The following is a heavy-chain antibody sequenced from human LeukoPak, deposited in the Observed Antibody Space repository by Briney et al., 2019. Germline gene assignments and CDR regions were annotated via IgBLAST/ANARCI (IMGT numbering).Heavy chain of an antibody. CDR2: INSDGSST. CDR1: GFTFSSYA. V-gene: IGHV3-74*01. J-gene: IGHJ3*02. Sequence: GGSLRLSCAASGFTFSSYAMSWVRQAPGRGLVWVSRINSDGSSTSYADSVKGRFTISRDNAKNTLYLQMNSLRAEDTAVYYCAREGVYDYVWGSRPHDAFDIWGQGTMVTVSS. D-gene: IGHD3-16*01. CDR3: AREGVYDYVWGSRPHDAFDI.